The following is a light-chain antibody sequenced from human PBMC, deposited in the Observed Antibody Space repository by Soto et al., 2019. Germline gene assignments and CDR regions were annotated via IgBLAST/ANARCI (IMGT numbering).Light chain of an antibody. J-gene: IGKJ2*01. V-gene: IGKV3-20*01. CDR3: QQYGNSLLYT. CDR1: QSVSSSY. Sequence: EIVLTQSPGTLSLSPGERATLSCRASQSVSSSYLAWYQQKPGQAPRLLIYGASRRATGIPDRFSGSVSGTDFTLTISRLGPEDFAVYYCQQYGNSLLYTFGQGTKVDIK. CDR2: GAS.